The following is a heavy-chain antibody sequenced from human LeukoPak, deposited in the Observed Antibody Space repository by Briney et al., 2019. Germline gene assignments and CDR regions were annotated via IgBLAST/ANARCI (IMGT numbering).Heavy chain of an antibody. V-gene: IGHV3-7*01. CDR3: ARDYRRDFWSGYYFDY. J-gene: IGHJ4*02. CDR1: GFTFSDYW. Sequence: GGSLRLSCAASGFTFSDYWMSWVRQAPGKGLEWVANIKQDGSEKYYVDSVKGRFTISRDNAKNSLYLQMNSLGAEDTAVYYCARDYRRDFWSGYYFDYWGQGTLVTVSS. CDR2: IKQDGSEK. D-gene: IGHD3-3*01.